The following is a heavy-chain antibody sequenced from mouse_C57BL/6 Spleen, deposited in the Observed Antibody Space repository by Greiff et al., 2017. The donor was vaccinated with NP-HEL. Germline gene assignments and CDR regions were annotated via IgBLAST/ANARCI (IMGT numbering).Heavy chain of an antibody. D-gene: IGHD2-1*01. Sequence: VQLQQSGPELVKPGASVKISCKASGYAFSSSWMNWVKQRPGKGLEWIGRIYPGDGDTNYNGKFKGKAKLTADKSSSTAYMQLSSLTSEDSAVYFCARDGGNYGRYFDYWGQGTTLTVSS. V-gene: IGHV1-82*01. CDR2: IYPGDGDT. J-gene: IGHJ2*01. CDR3: ARDGGNYGRYFDY. CDR1: GYAFSSSW.